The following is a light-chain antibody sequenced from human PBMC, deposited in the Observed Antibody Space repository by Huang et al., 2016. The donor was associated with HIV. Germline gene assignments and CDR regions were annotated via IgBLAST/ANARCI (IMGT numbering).Light chain of an antibody. V-gene: IGKV3-11*01. CDR3: QQRSNWRT. Sequence: EIVLTQSPATLSLSPGERATLSCRASQSVSSYLAWYQQKPGQAPRLLIYDASNRATGIPARCSGSGSGTDFTLTISSLEPEDFAVYYCQQRSNWRTFGQGTRLEMK. J-gene: IGKJ5*01. CDR2: DAS. CDR1: QSVSSY.